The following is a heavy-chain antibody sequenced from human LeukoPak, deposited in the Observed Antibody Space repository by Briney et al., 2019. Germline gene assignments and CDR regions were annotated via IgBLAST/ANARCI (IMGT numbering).Heavy chain of an antibody. CDR1: GDSISSSNW. CDR3: ARDRGDGYKSFDY. CDR2: IYHSGST. V-gene: IGHV4-4*02. J-gene: IGHJ4*02. D-gene: IGHD5-24*01. Sequence: SETLSLTCAVSGDSISSSNWWCWVRQPPGKGLEWIGEIYHSGSTNYNPSLKSRVTISVDKSKNQFSLKLSSVTAADTAVYYCARDRGDGYKSFDYWGQGTLVTVSS.